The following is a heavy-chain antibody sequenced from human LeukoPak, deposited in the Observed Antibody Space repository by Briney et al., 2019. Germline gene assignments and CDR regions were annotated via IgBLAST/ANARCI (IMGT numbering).Heavy chain of an antibody. J-gene: IGHJ4*02. V-gene: IGHV1-18*01. CDR1: GLTFSNYG. D-gene: IGHD1-26*01. CDR2: ISAYDGNT. Sequence: ASVKVSCKASGLTFSNYGITWVRQAPGQGLEWVGWISAYDGNTNYAQKFQGRVTMTTDTSTSTAHMELRSLRYDDTAVYYCARDGRFATYEPDYWGQGTLVTVSS. CDR3: ARDGRFATYEPDY.